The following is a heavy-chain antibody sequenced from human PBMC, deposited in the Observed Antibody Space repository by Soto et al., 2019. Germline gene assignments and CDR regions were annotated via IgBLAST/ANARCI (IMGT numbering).Heavy chain of an antibody. J-gene: IGHJ6*02. CDR1: GFTFSSYG. Sequence: GGSLRLSCAASGFTFSSYGMHWVRQAPGKGLEWVAVISYDGSNKYYADSVKGRFTISRDNSKNTLYLQMNSLRAEDTAVYYCAKDRGERGYYYYGMDVWGQGTTVTVS. CDR3: AKDRGERGYYYYGMDV. CDR2: ISYDGSNK. V-gene: IGHV3-30*18. D-gene: IGHD1-26*01.